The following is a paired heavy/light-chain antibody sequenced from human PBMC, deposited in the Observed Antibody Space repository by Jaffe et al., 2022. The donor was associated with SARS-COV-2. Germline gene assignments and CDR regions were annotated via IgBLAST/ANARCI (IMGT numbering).Heavy chain of an antibody. CDR1: GYTFSDYY. D-gene: IGHD6-19*01. J-gene: IGHJ6*02. CDR3: ARGQGSSDWLHFYDMDV. V-gene: IGHV1-2*06. CDR2: INANSGGT. Sequence: QVQLVQSGAEVKKPGTSVKVSCRASGYTFSDYYIHWVRQAPGQGLEWMGRINANSGGTIYEQKFQGRVTMTTDTSFSTSYMELSRLTSDDTATFYCARGQGSSDWLHFYDMDVWGQGTTVTVSS.
Light chain of an antibody. CDR3: SSCTTSGTQV. CDR1: SSDVGGYDY. Sequence: QSALTQPASVSGSPGQSITISCTGTSSDVGGYDYVSWYQQHPDKAPKLIIYEVSNRPSGVSNRFYGSKSGNAASLAISGLQADDEAYYYCSSCTTSGTQVFGTGTKVTVL. CDR2: EVS. V-gene: IGLV2-14*01. J-gene: IGLJ1*01.